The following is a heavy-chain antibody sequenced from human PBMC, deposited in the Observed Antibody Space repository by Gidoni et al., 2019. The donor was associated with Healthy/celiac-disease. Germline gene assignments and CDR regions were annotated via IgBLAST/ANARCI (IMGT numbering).Heavy chain of an antibody. CDR1: GFTFSSYA. J-gene: IGHJ5*02. CDR3: AKDLGDFWSGYLFDP. V-gene: IGHV3-23*01. Sequence: EVQLLESGGGLVQPGGSLRLSCAASGFTFSSYAMSWVRQAPGKGLEWVSAISGSGGSTYYADSGKGRFTISRDNSKNTLYLQMNSLRAEDTAVYYCAKDLGDFWSGYLFDPWGQGTLVTVSS. CDR2: ISGSGGST. D-gene: IGHD3-3*01.